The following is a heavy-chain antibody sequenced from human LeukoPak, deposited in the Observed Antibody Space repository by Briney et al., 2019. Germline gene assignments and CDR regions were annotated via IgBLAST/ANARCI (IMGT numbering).Heavy chain of an antibody. CDR3: AKDVDLFGELYFDS. CDR2: LRYDGSNR. J-gene: IGHJ4*02. D-gene: IGHD3-10*02. Sequence: PGRSLRLSCVASEFTFTSYGVHWVRQAPGKGLEWVAFLRYDGSNRSYADSVKGRFTISRDNSKNTLYLQMNSLRAEDTAVYYCAKDVDLFGELYFDSWGQGTLVTVSS. V-gene: IGHV3-30*02. CDR1: EFTFTSYG.